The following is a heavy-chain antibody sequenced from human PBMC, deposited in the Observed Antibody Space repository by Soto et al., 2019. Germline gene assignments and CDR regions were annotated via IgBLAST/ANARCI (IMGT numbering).Heavy chain of an antibody. Sequence: PGESLKISCKGSGFSFTSYWISWVRQMPGKGLEWMGRIDPSVSYTNYSPSFQGHVTISADKSISTAYLQWSSLKASDTAMYYCARHEQTALAAAAHLGYWGQGTLVTVSS. J-gene: IGHJ4*02. D-gene: IGHD6-13*01. CDR1: GFSFTSYW. CDR2: IDPSVSYT. CDR3: ARHEQTALAAAAHLGY. V-gene: IGHV5-10-1*01.